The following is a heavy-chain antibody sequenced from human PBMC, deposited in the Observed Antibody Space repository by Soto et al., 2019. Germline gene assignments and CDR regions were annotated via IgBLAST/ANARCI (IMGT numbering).Heavy chain of an antibody. J-gene: IGHJ4*02. CDR3: ARVSVRYSGYAPFDY. V-gene: IGHV4-30-4*01. CDR2: IYYSGST. D-gene: IGHD5-12*01. Sequence: PSETLSLTCTVSGGSISSGDYYWSWIRQPPGKGLEWIGYIYYSGSTYYNPSLKSRVTISVDTSKNQFSLKLSSVTAADTAVYYCARVSVRYSGYAPFDYWGQGTLVTVSS. CDR1: GGSISSGDYY.